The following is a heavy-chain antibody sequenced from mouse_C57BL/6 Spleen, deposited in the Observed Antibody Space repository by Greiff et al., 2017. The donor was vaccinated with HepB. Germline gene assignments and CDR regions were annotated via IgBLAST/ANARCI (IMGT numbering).Heavy chain of an antibody. D-gene: IGHD2-2*01. J-gene: IGHJ1*03. V-gene: IGHV7-3*01. Sequence: EVQRVESGGGLVQPGGSLSLSCAASGFTFTDYYMSWVRQPPGKALEWLGFIRNKANGYTTEYSASVKGRFTISRDNSQSILYLQMNALRAEDSATYYCARDGPIYYGCDGWYFDVWGTGTTVTVSS. CDR2: IRNKANGYTT. CDR1: GFTFTDYY. CDR3: ARDGPIYYGCDGWYFDV.